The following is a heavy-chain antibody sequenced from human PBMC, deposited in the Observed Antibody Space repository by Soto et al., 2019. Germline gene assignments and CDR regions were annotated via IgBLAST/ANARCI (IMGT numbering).Heavy chain of an antibody. V-gene: IGHV3-21*01. Sequence: EVQLVESGGGLVKPGGSLRLSCAASGFTFSGYSMNWVRQAPGKGLEWVSSISSSSSYIYYADSVKGRFTISRDNAKNSLYMKMNSLRAEDTGVYYCARDGDSGPPGYYYYYYGMDVWGQGTTVTVSS. D-gene: IGHD5-12*01. J-gene: IGHJ6*02. CDR3: ARDGDSGPPGYYYYYYGMDV. CDR1: GFTFSGYS. CDR2: ISSSSSYI.